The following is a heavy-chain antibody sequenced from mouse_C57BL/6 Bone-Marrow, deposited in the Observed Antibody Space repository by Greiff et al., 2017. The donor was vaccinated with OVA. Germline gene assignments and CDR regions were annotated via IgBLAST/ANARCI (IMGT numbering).Heavy chain of an antibody. J-gene: IGHJ3*01. Sequence: VQLQQSGAELVRPGASVKLSCTASGFNIKDYYMHWVKQRPEQGLEWIGRIDPEDGDPEYAPKFQGKATMPADTSSNTAYLQLSSLTSEDTAVYYCTIHYYGRWFAYWGQGTLVTVSA. D-gene: IGHD1-1*01. CDR1: GFNIKDYY. V-gene: IGHV14-1*01. CDR3: TIHYYGRWFAY. CDR2: IDPEDGDP.